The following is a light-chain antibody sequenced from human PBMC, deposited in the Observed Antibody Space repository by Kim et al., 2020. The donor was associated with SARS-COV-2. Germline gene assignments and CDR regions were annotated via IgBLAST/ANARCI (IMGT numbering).Light chain of an antibody. CDR2: GAS. V-gene: IGKV3-15*01. CDR3: QHYNNWST. J-gene: IGKJ1*01. Sequence: EIVMTQSPATLSVSPGERATLSCRASQSVNSNLAWYQQKAGQAPRLLIYGASTRATGIPARFSGSGSGTEFTLTITSLQSEDFAVYYCQHYNNWSTFGQGTKVDIK. CDR1: QSVNSN.